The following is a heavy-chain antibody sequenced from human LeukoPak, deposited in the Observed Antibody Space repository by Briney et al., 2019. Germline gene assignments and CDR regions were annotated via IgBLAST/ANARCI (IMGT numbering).Heavy chain of an antibody. CDR1: GGSFSGYY. V-gene: IGHV4-34*01. CDR3: AREGSGSYQLGFDY. D-gene: IGHD1-26*01. J-gene: IGHJ4*02. Sequence: SETLSLTCAVYGGSFSGYYWSWIRQPPGKGLEWIGEINHSGSTNYNPSLKSRVTILLHTSKNHFSLNLSSVTAADTAVYYCAREGSGSYQLGFDYWGQGTLVTVSS. CDR2: INHSGST.